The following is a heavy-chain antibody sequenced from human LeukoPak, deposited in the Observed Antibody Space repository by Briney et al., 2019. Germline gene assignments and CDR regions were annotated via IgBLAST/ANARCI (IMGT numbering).Heavy chain of an antibody. CDR2: VHCSGST. D-gene: IGHD6-13*01. V-gene: IGHV4-59*08. CDR3: ARGYSSSWYYFDN. CDR1: GGSISNYY. Sequence: SETLSLTCTVSGGSISNYYWSWIRQRPGKGLEWIGYVHCSGSTNYSPSLKSRATISVDTSRSQFSLKLSSVTAADTAVYYCARGYSSSWYYFDNWGQGTLVTVSS. J-gene: IGHJ4*02.